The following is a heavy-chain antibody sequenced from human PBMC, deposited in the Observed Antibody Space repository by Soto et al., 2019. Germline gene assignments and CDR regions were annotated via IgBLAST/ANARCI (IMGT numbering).Heavy chain of an antibody. V-gene: IGHV1-69*01. Sequence: QVQLVQSGAEVKKPGSSMNVSCKASGGTFNSYDINWVRQAPGQGLEWMGGIIPIVETPKYAQKFQGRVTITADESTNTVYMELSSVRSEDTAMYYCARLSRPNYYDTSGFFKDDWFDPWGQGTLVTVSS. CDR1: GGTFNSYD. CDR2: IIPIVETP. J-gene: IGHJ5*02. CDR3: ARLSRPNYYDTSGFFKDDWFDP. D-gene: IGHD3-22*01.